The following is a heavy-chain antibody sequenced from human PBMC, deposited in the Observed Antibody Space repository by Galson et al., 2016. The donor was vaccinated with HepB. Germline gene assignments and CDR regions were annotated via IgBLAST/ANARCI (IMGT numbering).Heavy chain of an antibody. D-gene: IGHD4-23*01. Sequence: SLRLSCATSGFTFNNYGINWVRQAPGKGLEWVAVISYDGNNRHYADAVKGRFTISRDSSTNTVYLQMNSLRGDDTAVYFCAARTTDYGGVGRLHFWGQGTLVTVSS. CDR3: AARTTDYGGVGRLHF. J-gene: IGHJ4*02. V-gene: IGHV3-33*08. CDR2: ISYDGNNR. CDR1: GFTFNNYG.